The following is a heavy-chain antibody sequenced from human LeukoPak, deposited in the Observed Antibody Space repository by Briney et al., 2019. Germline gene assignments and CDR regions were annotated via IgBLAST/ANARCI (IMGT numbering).Heavy chain of an antibody. CDR3: ARYSSSWYTPKNYFDY. Sequence: PGGSLRLSCAASGFTFSSYSMNWVRQAPGKGLEWVSSISSSSSYIYYADSVKGRFTISRDNAKNSLYLQMNSLRAEDTAVYCCARYSSSWYTPKNYFDYWGQGTLVTVSS. V-gene: IGHV3-21*01. D-gene: IGHD6-13*01. CDR2: ISSSSSYI. J-gene: IGHJ4*02. CDR1: GFTFSSYS.